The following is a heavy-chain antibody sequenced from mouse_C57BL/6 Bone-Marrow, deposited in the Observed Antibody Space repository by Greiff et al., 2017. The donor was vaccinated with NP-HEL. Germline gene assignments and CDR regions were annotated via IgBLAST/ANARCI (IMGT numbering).Heavy chain of an antibody. CDR3: ARGIYYGNYGLYYFDY. CDR2: INYDGSST. CDR1: GFTFSDYY. Sequence: EVHLVESEGGLVQPGSSMKLSCTASGFTFSDYYMAWVRQVPEKGLEWVANINYDGSSTYYLDSLKSRFIISRDNAKNILYLQMSSLKSEDTATYYCARGIYYGNYGLYYFDYWGQGTTLTVSS. J-gene: IGHJ2*01. V-gene: IGHV5-16*01. D-gene: IGHD2-1*01.